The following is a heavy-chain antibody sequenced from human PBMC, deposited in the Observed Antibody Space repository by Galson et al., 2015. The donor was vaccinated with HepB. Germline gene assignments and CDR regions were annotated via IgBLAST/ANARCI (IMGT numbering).Heavy chain of an antibody. CDR2: ISGSGDST. V-gene: IGHV3-23*01. CDR1: GFSFSIFT. Sequence: SLRLSCAASGFSFSIFTMTWVRQAPGKGLQWVSSISGSGDSTYFADSVKGRFTISRDNSKNTLYLQMNSLRAEDTAVYYCAKVRGGYSSNWFFDYWGQGTLVTVSS. CDR3: AKVRGGYSSNWFFDY. D-gene: IGHD6-13*01. J-gene: IGHJ4*02.